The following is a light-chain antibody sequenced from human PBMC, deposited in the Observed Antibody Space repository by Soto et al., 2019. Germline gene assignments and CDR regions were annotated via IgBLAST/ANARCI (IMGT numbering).Light chain of an antibody. Sequence: QSALTEPPSVSAAPVQKVISSCSGRSSNIGGNSVSWYQQLPGTAPKLLIYDDNKRPSGIPDRFSGSKSGTSATLGITGFQTGDEADYYCGSWDSSLSAYVFGTGTKVTVL. CDR2: DDN. CDR1: SSNIGGNS. CDR3: GSWDSSLSAYV. V-gene: IGLV1-51*01. J-gene: IGLJ1*01.